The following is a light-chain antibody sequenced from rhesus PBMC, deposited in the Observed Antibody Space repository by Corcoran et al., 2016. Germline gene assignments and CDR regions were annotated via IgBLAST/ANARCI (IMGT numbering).Light chain of an antibody. CDR2: VAS. CDR3: QQYPTWPLT. CDR1: QRVRSS. J-gene: IGKJ4*01. Sequence: EIVLTQSPATLSLSPGERATLSCRARQRVRSSLGWYRQKPGHAPRLLIYVASRGATGISDRFSGIGSRTDFTLTISSLEPGDVGVYYCQQYPTWPLTFGGGTKVALK. V-gene: IGKV3-42*02.